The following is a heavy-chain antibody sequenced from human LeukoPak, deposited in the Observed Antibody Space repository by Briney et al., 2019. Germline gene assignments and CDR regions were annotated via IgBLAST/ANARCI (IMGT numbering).Heavy chain of an antibody. Sequence: GSLRLSCAASGFTFSSYTMNWVRQPPGKGLEWVSFIGGSGGSTYYADSVKGRFTISRDNSKNTLYLQMNSLRAEDTAVYYCAKRSSYMVRGVPLGYYFDYWGQGTLVTVSS. J-gene: IGHJ4*02. CDR1: GFTFSSYT. CDR2: IGGSGGST. V-gene: IGHV3-23*01. D-gene: IGHD3-10*01. CDR3: AKRSSYMVRGVPLGYYFDY.